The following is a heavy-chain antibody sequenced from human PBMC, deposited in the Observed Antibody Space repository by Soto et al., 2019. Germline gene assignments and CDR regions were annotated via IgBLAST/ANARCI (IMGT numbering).Heavy chain of an antibody. Sequence: QVQLVQSGAEVKKPGASVKVSCKASGYTFTSYYMHWVRQAPGQGLEWMGIINPSGGSTSYAQKFQGRVTMTRDMSTSSGYMELSSLRSEDTAVYYCARDSPFRKLVTPFDYWGQGTLVTVSS. CDR3: ARDSPFRKLVTPFDY. CDR1: GYTFTSYY. D-gene: IGHD2-21*02. V-gene: IGHV1-46*01. CDR2: INPSGGST. J-gene: IGHJ4*02.